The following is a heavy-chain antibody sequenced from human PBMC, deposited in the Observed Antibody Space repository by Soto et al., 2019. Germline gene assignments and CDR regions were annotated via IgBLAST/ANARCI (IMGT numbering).Heavy chain of an antibody. V-gene: IGHV3-48*01. CDR3: ARELTTVTTISYYYYYGMDV. J-gene: IGHJ6*02. Sequence: GGSLRLSCAASGFTFSSYSMNWVRQAPGKGLEWVSYISSSSSTIYYADSVKGRFTISRDNSKNTLYLQMNSLRAEDTAVYYCARELTTVTTISYYYYYGMDVWGQGTTVTV. D-gene: IGHD4-17*01. CDR2: ISSSSSTI. CDR1: GFTFSSYS.